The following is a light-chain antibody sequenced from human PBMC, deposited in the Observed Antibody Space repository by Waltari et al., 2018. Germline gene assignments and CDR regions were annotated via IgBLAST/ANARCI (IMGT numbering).Light chain of an antibody. CDR2: EDT. CDR1: SSDVGNSNV. J-gene: IGLJ1*01. Sequence: QSVLTQPASVSGSPGQSITISCTGPSSDVGNSNVVSWYLQDPGKVPKLLIYEDTMRPSGVSNRFSGSKSVNTAFLTVAGLRTEDEGDYYCCSYSRSGTFLFGTGTRVTVL. V-gene: IGLV2-23*01. CDR3: CSYSRSGTFL.